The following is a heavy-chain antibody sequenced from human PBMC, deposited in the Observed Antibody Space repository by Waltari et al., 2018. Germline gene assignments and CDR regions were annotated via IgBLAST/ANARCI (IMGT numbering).Heavy chain of an antibody. J-gene: IGHJ2*01. CDR1: GGSISSGDYY. CDR3: AREYQLPTIYFDL. Sequence: QVQLQESGPGLVKPSQTLSLTCTVSGGSISSGDYYWRWIRQPPGKGLAWIGYIYYSGSTYYNPSLKSRVTRSVDTSKNQFSPKLSSVTAADTAVYYCAREYQLPTIYFDLWGRGTLVTVSS. D-gene: IGHD2-2*01. V-gene: IGHV4-30-4*08. CDR2: IYYSGST.